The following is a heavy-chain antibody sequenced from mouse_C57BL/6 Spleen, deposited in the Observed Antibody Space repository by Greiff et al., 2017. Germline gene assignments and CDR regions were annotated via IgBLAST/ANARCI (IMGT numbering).Heavy chain of an antibody. Sequence: VKLVESGAELVKPGASVKISCKASGYAFSSYWMNWVKQRPGKGLEWIGQIYPGDGDTNYNGEFKGKATLTADKSSSTAYMQLSSLTSEDSAVYFCAREEEITTAYWGEGTLVTVSA. V-gene: IGHV1-80*01. D-gene: IGHD1-1*01. CDR3: AREEEITTAY. CDR2: IYPGDGDT. J-gene: IGHJ3*01. CDR1: GYAFSSYW.